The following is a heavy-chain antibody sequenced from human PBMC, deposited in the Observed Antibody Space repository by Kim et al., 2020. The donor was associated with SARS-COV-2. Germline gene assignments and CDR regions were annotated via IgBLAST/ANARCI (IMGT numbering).Heavy chain of an antibody. D-gene: IGHD6-13*01. CDR3: ARTDGYSSSWHWFDY. J-gene: IGHJ4*02. V-gene: IGHV4-59*01. Sequence: PSLKSRVTISVDTSKNQFSLKLSSVTAADTAVYYCARTDGYSSSWHWFDYWGQGTLVTVSS.